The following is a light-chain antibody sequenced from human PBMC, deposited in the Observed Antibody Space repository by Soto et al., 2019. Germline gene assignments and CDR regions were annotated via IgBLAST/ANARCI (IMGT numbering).Light chain of an antibody. CDR2: SAS. CDR3: QQSFSTPT. Sequence: DIQMTQSPSSLSTSVGDRVTITCRASQRINIYLNWYRQKPGKAPELLIYSASNLQSGVPSRFSGSGSGTDFTLTISSLQPEDFATYYCQQSFSTPTFGQGTRLEL. CDR1: QRINIY. V-gene: IGKV1-39*01. J-gene: IGKJ5*01.